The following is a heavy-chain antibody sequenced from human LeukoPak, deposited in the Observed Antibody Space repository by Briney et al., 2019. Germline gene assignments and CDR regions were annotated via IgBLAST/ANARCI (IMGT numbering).Heavy chain of an antibody. CDR2: INHSGST. J-gene: IGHJ4*02. V-gene: IGHV4-34*01. D-gene: IGHD3-3*01. CDR1: GGSFSGYY. Sequence: PSETLSLTCAVYGGSFSGYYWSWIRQPPGKGLEWIGEINHSGSTNYNPSLKSRVTISVDTSKNQFSLKLSSVTAADTAVYYCARHRFLEWLLSPGYYFDYWGRGTLVTVSS. CDR3: ARHRFLEWLLSPGYYFDY.